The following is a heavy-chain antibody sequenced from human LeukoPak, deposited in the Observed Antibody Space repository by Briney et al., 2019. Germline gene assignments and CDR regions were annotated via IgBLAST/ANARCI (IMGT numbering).Heavy chain of an antibody. CDR1: GGTFSSYA. CDR2: IIPILGIA. CDR3: ARDRAMVGPGYGMDV. J-gene: IGHJ6*02. Sequence: SVKVSCKASGGTFSSYAISWVRQAPGQGLEWMGRIIPILGIANYAQKFQGRVTITADKSTSTAYMELSSPRSEDTAVYYCARDRAMVGPGYGMDVWGQGTTVTVSS. V-gene: IGHV1-69*04. D-gene: IGHD5-18*01.